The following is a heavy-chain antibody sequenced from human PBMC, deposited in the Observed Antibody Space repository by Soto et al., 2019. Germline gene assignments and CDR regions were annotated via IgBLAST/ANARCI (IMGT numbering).Heavy chain of an antibody. J-gene: IGHJ5*01. CDR3: STRAYDTNGYYRFDP. Sequence: SETLSLTCAVYGGSFSGHSWTWIRQSPGKGLEWIGDINHSGRVNYSPSLKSRVTISLDTSKNQFSLTLSAVTAADTAMYYCSTRAYDTNGYYRFDPWGQGTLVTVYS. V-gene: IGHV4-34*01. CDR2: INHSGRV. D-gene: IGHD3-22*01. CDR1: GGSFSGHS.